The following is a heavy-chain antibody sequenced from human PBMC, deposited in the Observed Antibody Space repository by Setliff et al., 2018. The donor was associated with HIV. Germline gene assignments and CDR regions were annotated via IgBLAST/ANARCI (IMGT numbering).Heavy chain of an antibody. CDR3: TRGLQYSFET. J-gene: IGHJ3*02. D-gene: IGHD4-4*01. CDR1: GFKYSDWS. Sequence: PGGSLRLSCLVSGFKYSDWSMNWVRQAPGKGLEWVSYIRSGGGAIFYADSVKGRFSISREDAKNSLYLQMNNLRAEDTAIYYCTRGLQYSFETWGQGTMVTVSS. V-gene: IGHV3-48*04. CDR2: IRSGGGAI.